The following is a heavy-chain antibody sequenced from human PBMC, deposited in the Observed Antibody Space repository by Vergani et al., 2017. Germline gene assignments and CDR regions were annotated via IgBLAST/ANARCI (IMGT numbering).Heavy chain of an antibody. V-gene: IGHV3-23*01. CDR2: ISGTGGSA. J-gene: IGHJ4*02. CDR3: ARDRNSWGIKDGSLDY. D-gene: IGHD7-27*01. Sequence: EVRLLQSGGGLGQPGGSLRLSCEASGFSFSSHAMAWVRQAPGKGLEWVAVISGTGGSAYNAKSVKDRFTISRDNSQNTVNLQLKSLSADDTAIYYCARDRNSWGIKDGSLDYWGQGILVTVSS. CDR1: GFSFSSHA.